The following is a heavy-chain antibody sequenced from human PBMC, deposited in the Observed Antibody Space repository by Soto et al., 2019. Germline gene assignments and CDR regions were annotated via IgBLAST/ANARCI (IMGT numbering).Heavy chain of an antibody. CDR2: IKQDGSEK. Sequence: EVQLVESGGGLVQPGGSLRLSCAASGFTFSSYWMSWVRQAPGKGLEWVANIKQDGSEKYYVDSVKGRFTISRDNAKNSLHLQMNSLRAEDTAVYYCAREHYYDSPNWFDPWGQGTLVTVSS. J-gene: IGHJ5*02. D-gene: IGHD3-22*01. CDR3: AREHYYDSPNWFDP. CDR1: GFTFSSYW. V-gene: IGHV3-7*01.